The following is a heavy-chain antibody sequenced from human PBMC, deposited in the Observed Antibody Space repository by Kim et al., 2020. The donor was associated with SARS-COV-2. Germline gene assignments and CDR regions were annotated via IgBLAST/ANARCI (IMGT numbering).Heavy chain of an antibody. D-gene: IGHD5-12*01. CDR1: GYTFTSYA. Sequence: ASVKVSCKASGYTFTSYAMHWVRQAPGQRLEWMGWINAGNGNTKYSQKFQGRVTITRDTSASTAYMELSSLRSEDTAVYYCARGIGSLGYLFDYWGQGTLVTVSS. J-gene: IGHJ4*02. CDR2: INAGNGNT. V-gene: IGHV1-3*01. CDR3: ARGIGSLGYLFDY.